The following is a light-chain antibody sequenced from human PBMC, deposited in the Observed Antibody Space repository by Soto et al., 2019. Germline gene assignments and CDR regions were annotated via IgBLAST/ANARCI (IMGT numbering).Light chain of an antibody. CDR1: QSIGSY. CDR3: QQRSNWPPWT. V-gene: IGKV3-11*01. Sequence: EIVLTQSPATLSLSPGERATLSCRASQSIGSYLAWYQQKPGQAPRPLIYDASNRATGIPARFSGSGSGTDFTLTISSLEPADFAVDYCQQRSNWPPWTFGPGTRVEFK. J-gene: IGKJ1*01. CDR2: DAS.